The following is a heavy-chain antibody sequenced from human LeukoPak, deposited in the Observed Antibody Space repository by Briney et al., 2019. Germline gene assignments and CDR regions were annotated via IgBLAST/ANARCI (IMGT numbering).Heavy chain of an antibody. D-gene: IGHD3-22*01. CDR1: GGSISSYY. CDR3: ARVERITMIVVVIPGAFDI. V-gene: IGHV4-59*01. Sequence: SETLSLTCTVSGGSISSYYWSWIRQPPGKGLERIGYIYYSGSTNYNPSLKSRVTISVDTSKNQFSLKLSSVTAADTAVYYCARVERITMIVVVIPGAFDIWGQGTMVTVSS. J-gene: IGHJ3*02. CDR2: IYYSGST.